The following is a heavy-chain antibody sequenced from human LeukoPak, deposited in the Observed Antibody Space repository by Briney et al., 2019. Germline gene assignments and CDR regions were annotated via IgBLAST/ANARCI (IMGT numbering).Heavy chain of an antibody. D-gene: IGHD3-9*01. Sequence: AAVKVSCKASGYTFTGYYMHWVRQAPGQGLEWMGWINPNSGGTNYAQKFQGRVTMTRDTSISTAYMELSRLRSDDTAVYYCATDRPSILRYFDWSDAFDIWGQGTMVTVSS. CDR1: GYTFTGYY. CDR2: INPNSGGT. CDR3: ATDRPSILRYFDWSDAFDI. V-gene: IGHV1-2*02. J-gene: IGHJ3*02.